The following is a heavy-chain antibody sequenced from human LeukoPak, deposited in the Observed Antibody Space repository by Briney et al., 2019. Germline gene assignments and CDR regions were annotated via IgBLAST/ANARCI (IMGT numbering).Heavy chain of an antibody. CDR1: GFTFSSYA. J-gene: IGHJ4*02. D-gene: IGHD1-26*01. V-gene: IGHV3-30-3*01. CDR2: ISYDGSNK. Sequence: GRSLRLSCAASGFTFSSYAMHWVRQAPGKGLEWVAVISYDGSNKYYADSVKGRFTISRDNSKNTLYLQMNSLRAEDTAVYYCARDSTRYSGSYYPVDYWGQGTLITVSS. CDR3: ARDSTRYSGSYYPVDY.